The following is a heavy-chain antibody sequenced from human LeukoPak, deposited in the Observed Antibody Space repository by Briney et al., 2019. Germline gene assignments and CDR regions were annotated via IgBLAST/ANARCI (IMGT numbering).Heavy chain of an antibody. CDR3: ARGYYYDSSGYSL. J-gene: IGHJ4*02. CDR2: IYYSGST. D-gene: IGHD3-22*01. Sequence: SETLSLTCTVSGGSISSYYWSWIRQPPGKGLEWIGYIYYSGSTNYNPSLKSRVTISVDTSKNQFSLKLSSVTAADTAVYYCARGYYYDSSGYSLWGQGTLVTVSS. CDR1: GGSISSYY. V-gene: IGHV4-59*01.